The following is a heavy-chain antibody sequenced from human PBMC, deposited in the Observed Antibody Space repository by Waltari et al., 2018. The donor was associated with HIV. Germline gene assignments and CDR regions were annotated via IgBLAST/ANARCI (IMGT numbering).Heavy chain of an antibody. Sequence: EVQLVESGGGLVQPGGSLRLPCAASEFTFNNYWMPWVRQAPGKGLGWVANIKQDESEKYYVDSVKGRFTISRDNAKNSLFLQMNSLRAEDTAVYYCAREALYDSSGYYFDYWGQGTLVTVSS. CDR3: AREALYDSSGYYFDY. CDR1: EFTFNNYW. D-gene: IGHD3-22*01. J-gene: IGHJ4*02. V-gene: IGHV3-7*01. CDR2: IKQDESEK.